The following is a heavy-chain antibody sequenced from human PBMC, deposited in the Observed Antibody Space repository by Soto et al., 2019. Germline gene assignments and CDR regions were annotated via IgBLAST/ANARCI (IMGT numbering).Heavy chain of an antibody. J-gene: IGHJ5*02. CDR2: ISRDEATT. CDR3: ARTYVPGTAGFDP. CDR1: GFTFSSYY. Sequence: VGSLRLSGAASGFTFSSYYMHWVRQAPGKGLVWVSRISRDEATTNYADSVKGRFTISRDNAKNTLYLQMNSLRAEDTAVYYCARTYVPGTAGFDPWGQGTLVTVSS. D-gene: IGHD1-1*01. V-gene: IGHV3-74*01.